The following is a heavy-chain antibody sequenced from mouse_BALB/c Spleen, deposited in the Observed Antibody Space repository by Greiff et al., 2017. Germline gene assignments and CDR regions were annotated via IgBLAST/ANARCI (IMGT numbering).Heavy chain of an antibody. V-gene: IGHV14-3*02. Sequence: EVQLQESGAELVKPGASVKLSCTASGFNIKDTYMHWVKQRPEQGLEWIGRIDPANGNTKYDPKFQGKATITADTSSNTAYLQRSSLTSEDTAVYYCAPPYGKQFAYWGQGTLVTVSA. J-gene: IGHJ3*01. CDR3: APPYGKQFAY. D-gene: IGHD2-1*01. CDR2: IDPANGNT. CDR1: GFNIKDTY.